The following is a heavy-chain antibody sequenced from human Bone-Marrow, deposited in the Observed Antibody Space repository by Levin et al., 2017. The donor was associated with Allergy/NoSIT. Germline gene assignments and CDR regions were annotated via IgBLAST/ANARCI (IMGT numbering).Heavy chain of an antibody. CDR3: TTLTPYDWNV. J-gene: IGHJ6*02. CDR1: GFTFTKAW. CDR2: MKSKAEGGPT. Sequence: PGGSLRLSCAASGFTFTKAWMNWVRQAPGKGLEWVARMKSKAEGGPTDYAAAVKGRFTISRDDSENTLYLQMNGLRSEDTGMYYCTTLTPYDWNVWGQGTTVTVSS. D-gene: IGHD1-1*01. V-gene: IGHV3-15*01.